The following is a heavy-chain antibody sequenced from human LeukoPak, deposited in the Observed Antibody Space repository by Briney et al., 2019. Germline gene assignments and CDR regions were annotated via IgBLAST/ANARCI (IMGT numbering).Heavy chain of an antibody. CDR1: GFNFNTYA. CDR3: ARDSPRALDIVLMVYDPFSDY. D-gene: IGHD2-8*01. CDR2: IWYDGSNK. J-gene: IGHJ4*02. Sequence: PGGSLRLSCAASGFNFNTYALGWVRQAPGKGLEWVAVIWYDGSNKYYADSVKGRFTISRDNSKNTLYLQMNSLRAEDTAVYYCARDSPRALDIVLMVYDPFSDYWGQGTLVTVSS. V-gene: IGHV3-33*08.